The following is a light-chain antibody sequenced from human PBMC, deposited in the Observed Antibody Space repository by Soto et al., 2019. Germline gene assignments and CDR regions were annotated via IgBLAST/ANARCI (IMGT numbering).Light chain of an antibody. Sequence: QSVLTQPASVSGALGQSITMSCTGTSTDVGGYNFVSWYQQHPDKAPKLLMYEVTNRPSGVSNRFSGSKSGNTASLTISGLQSEDEADYYCSSYTSTGTTVVGTGTKLTVL. V-gene: IGLV2-14*01. CDR2: EVT. CDR3: SSYTSTGTTV. J-gene: IGLJ1*01. CDR1: STDVGGYNF.